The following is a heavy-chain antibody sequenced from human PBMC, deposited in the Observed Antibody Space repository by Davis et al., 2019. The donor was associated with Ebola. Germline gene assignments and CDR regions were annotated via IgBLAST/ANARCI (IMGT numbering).Heavy chain of an antibody. CDR2: IIPIFGTA. D-gene: IGHD1-1*01. CDR1: GYTFTSYA. V-gene: IGHV1-69*06. J-gene: IGHJ5*02. CDR3: ARDDDDDNWFDP. Sequence: SVKVSCKASGYTFTSYAMHWVRQAPGQRLEWMGGIIPIFGTANYAQKFQGRVTITADKSTSTAYMELSSLRSEDTAVYYCARDDDDDNWFDPWGQGTLVTVSS.